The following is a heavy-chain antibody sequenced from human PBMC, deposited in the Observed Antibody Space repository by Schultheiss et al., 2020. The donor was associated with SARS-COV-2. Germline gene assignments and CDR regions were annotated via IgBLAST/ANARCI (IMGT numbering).Heavy chain of an antibody. CDR2: ISGYNGNT. D-gene: IGHD1-26*01. J-gene: IGHJ3*02. CDR3: ARDRWGSSGSLDAFDI. CDR1: GYTFTSHG. Sequence: ASVKVSCKAFGYTFTSHGISWVRQAPGQGLEWMGWISGYNGNTNYAQKFQGRVTITTDTSTSTAYMELRSLTSDDTAVYYCARDRWGSSGSLDAFDIWGQGTMVTVSS. V-gene: IGHV1-18*04.